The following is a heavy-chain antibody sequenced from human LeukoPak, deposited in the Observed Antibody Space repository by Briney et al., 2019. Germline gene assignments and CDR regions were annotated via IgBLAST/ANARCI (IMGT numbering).Heavy chain of an antibody. J-gene: IGHJ4*02. Sequence: ASVKVSCKASVYTFTSHYMHWVRQAPGQGLEWMGIINPSSGSTTYAQKFQGRVTMTRDTSTSTVYMDLSSLRSEDTAIYYCARDPYTSSLFDYWGQGTLVTVSS. CDR3: ARDPYTSSLFDY. V-gene: IGHV1-46*01. D-gene: IGHD6-6*01. CDR1: VYTFTSHY. CDR2: INPSSGST.